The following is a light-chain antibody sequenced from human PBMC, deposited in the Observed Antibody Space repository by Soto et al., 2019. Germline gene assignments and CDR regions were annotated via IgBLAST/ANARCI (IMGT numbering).Light chain of an antibody. J-gene: IGLJ3*02. V-gene: IGLV3-1*01. CDR2: QDN. Sequence: SYELTQPPSVSVSPGQTASITCSGDKLGDKYGCWYQQKPGQSPVLVIYQDNKRPSGIPERFSGSNSGNTATLTISGTQAMDEADYYCQAWDSVPAWVFGGGPKLTVL. CDR3: QAWDSVPAWV. CDR1: KLGDKY.